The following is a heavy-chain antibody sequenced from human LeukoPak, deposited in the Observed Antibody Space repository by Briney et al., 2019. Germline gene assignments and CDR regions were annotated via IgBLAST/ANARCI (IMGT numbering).Heavy chain of an antibody. J-gene: IGHJ4*02. V-gene: IGHV3-23*01. CDR3: AKGKYSSGWSYFDY. D-gene: IGHD6-19*01. Sequence: PGGSLRLSCAASGFTFSSYAMSWVRQAPGKGLEWVSAISGSGGSTYYADSVKGRFTISRGNSKNTLYLQMNSLRAEDTAVYYCAKGKYSSGWSYFDYWGQGTLVTVSS. CDR2: ISGSGGST. CDR1: GFTFSSYA.